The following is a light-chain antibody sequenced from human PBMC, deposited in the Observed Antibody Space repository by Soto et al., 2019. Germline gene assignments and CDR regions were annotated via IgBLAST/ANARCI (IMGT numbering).Light chain of an antibody. V-gene: IGLV1-40*01. CDR2: VNI. Sequence: QSVLTQPPSVSGAPGQRVTISCTGSTSNIGAGYDVHWYQQLPGTAPKLLIYVNINRPSGVPDRFSGSKSGTSASLAITGLQADDEADYYCQSFDSSLSGWVFGGGTKLTVL. CDR3: QSFDSSLSGWV. J-gene: IGLJ3*02. CDR1: TSNIGAGYD.